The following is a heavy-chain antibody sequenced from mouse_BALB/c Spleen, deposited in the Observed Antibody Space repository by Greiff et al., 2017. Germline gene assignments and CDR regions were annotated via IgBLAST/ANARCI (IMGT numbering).Heavy chain of an antibody. Sequence: VQLQQPGAELVKPGASVKLSCKASGYTFTSYWMHWVKQRPGQGLEWIGEINPSNGRTNYNEKFKSKATLTVDKSSSTAYMQLSSLTSEDSAVYYCANRYGDYYAMDYWGQGTSVTVSS. CDR1: GYTFTSYW. CDR3: ANRYGDYYAMDY. V-gene: IGHV1S81*02. CDR2: INPSNGRT. D-gene: IGHD2-14*01. J-gene: IGHJ4*01.